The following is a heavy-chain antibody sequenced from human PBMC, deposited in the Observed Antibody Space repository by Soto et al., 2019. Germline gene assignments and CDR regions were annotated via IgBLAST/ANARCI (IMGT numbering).Heavy chain of an antibody. CDR3: AKDRHYHRDYFHX. D-gene: IGHD3-10*01. CDR2: VSANGQGI. V-gene: IGHV3-23*01. J-gene: IGHJ4*02. Sequence: GFLRLACAASGFTFSSSAISWVRQAPGKGLELVSAVSANGQGIYYADSVRGRFTIYRENSKKTVFLHMDSLSAEDTAVYYCAKDRHYHRDYFHXWGQGTLVTVSX. CDR1: GFTFSSSA.